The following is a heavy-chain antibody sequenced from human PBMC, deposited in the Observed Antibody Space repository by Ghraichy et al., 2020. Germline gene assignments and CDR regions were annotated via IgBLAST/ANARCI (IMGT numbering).Heavy chain of an antibody. CDR3: ARDYGGNGHFDY. CDR1: GGSISSGGYY. Sequence: SETLSLTCSVSGGSISSGGYYWSWIRQHPGKGLEWIGYIYYGGSTYYNPSLKSRVTISVDTSKNQFSLRLSSVTAADTAVYYCARDYGGNGHFDYWGQGTLVTVSS. J-gene: IGHJ4*02. V-gene: IGHV4-31*03. D-gene: IGHD4-23*01. CDR2: IYYGGST.